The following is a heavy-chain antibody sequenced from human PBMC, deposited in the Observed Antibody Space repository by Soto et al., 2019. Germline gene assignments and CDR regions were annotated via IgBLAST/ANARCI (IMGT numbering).Heavy chain of an antibody. Sequence: GGSLRLSCAASGFTVSSYAMSWVRQAPGKGLEWVSAISGSGGSTYYADSVKGRFTISGDNSKNTLYLQMDSLRAEDTAVYYCAKDGLYGPYDYWGQGTLVTVSS. D-gene: IGHD3-10*01. CDR2: ISGSGGST. CDR3: AKDGLYGPYDY. CDR1: GFTVSSYA. V-gene: IGHV3-23*01. J-gene: IGHJ4*02.